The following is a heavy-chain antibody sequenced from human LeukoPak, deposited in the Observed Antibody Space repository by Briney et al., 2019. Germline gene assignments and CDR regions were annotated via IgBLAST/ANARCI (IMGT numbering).Heavy chain of an antibody. Sequence: SETLSLTCTVSGGSISSYCWSWIRQPAGKGLEWIGRIYTSGSTNYNPSLKSRVTMSVDTSKNQFSLKLSSVTAADTAVYYCARSQRSDFRPITYYYYMDVWGKGTTVTVSS. D-gene: IGHD1-14*01. CDR3: ARSQRSDFRPITYYYYMDV. J-gene: IGHJ6*03. CDR2: IYTSGST. V-gene: IGHV4-4*07. CDR1: GGSISSYC.